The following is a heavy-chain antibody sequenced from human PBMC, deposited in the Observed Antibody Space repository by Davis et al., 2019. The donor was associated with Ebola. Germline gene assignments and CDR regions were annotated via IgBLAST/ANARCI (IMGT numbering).Heavy chain of an antibody. V-gene: IGHV3-7*03. CDR3: ASGDGRGKSYDMDV. Sequence: GGSLRLSCAASGFSFSSYWMSWVRQAPGKGLEWVANIKQDGSEKFYVDSVKGRFTMSRDNAKNSLFLQMNSLRADDTALYYCASGDGRGKSYDMDVWGQGTTVSVSS. J-gene: IGHJ6*02. CDR1: GFSFSSYW. CDR2: IKQDGSEK. D-gene: IGHD4-23*01.